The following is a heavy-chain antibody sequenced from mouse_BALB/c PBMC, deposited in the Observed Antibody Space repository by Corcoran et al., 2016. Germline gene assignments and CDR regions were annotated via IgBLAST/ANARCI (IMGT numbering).Heavy chain of an antibody. J-gene: IGHJ2*01. Sequence: EVQLQQSGPELGKPGASVKISCKASGYSFTGYNMYWVKQSHRKSLEWIGYIDPYNGGTSYNQKSKGKATLTVDKSSSTAYMHLNSLTSEDSAIYYCARGNYRYGFDYWGQGTTLTVSS. CDR2: IDPYNGGT. CDR1: GYSFTGYN. CDR3: ARGNYRYGFDY. D-gene: IGHD2-14*01. V-gene: IGHV1S135*01.